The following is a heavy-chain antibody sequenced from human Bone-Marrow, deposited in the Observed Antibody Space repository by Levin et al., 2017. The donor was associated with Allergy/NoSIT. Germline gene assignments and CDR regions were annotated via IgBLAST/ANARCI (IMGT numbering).Heavy chain of an antibody. CDR1: GFTFSSYA. CDR2: ISYDGSNK. V-gene: IGHV3-30-3*01. D-gene: IGHD2-2*01. J-gene: IGHJ6*02. Sequence: GGSLRLSCAASGFTFSSYAMHWVRQAPGKGLEWVAVISYDGSNKYYADSVKGRFTISRDNSKNTLYLQMNSLRAEDTAVYYCARDGGGLCQLLCFYYYYGMDVCGQGTTVTVSS. CDR3: ARDGGGLCQLLCFYYYYGMDV.